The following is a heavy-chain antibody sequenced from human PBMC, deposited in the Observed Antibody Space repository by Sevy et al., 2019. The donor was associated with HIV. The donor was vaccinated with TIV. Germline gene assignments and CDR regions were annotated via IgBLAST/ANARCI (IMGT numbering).Heavy chain of an antibody. D-gene: IGHD3-22*01. CDR1: GFTFSSYG. CDR3: AKDLTMIVVADAFDI. V-gene: IGHV3-30*18. Sequence: GESLKISCAASGFTFSSYGMHWVRQPPGKGLEWVSVISYDGSNKYYADSVKGRFTISRDNSKNTLYPQMNSLRAEETAVYYCAKDLTMIVVADAFDIWGQGTMVTVSS. J-gene: IGHJ3*02. CDR2: ISYDGSNK.